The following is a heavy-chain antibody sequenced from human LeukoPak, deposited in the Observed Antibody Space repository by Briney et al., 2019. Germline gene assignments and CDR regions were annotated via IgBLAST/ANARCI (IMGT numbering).Heavy chain of an antibody. D-gene: IGHD1-26*01. V-gene: IGHV1-2*02. CDR2: INPNSGGT. CDR3: ARDNSGSYKPFDY. J-gene: IGHJ4*02. Sequence: ASVKVSCKASGYTFTDYYMHWVRQAPGHGLEWMGWINPNSGGTNYAQKFQGRVTMTRDTSISTAYMELSRLRSDDTAVYYCARDNSGSYKPFDYWGQGTLVTVSS. CDR1: GYTFTDYY.